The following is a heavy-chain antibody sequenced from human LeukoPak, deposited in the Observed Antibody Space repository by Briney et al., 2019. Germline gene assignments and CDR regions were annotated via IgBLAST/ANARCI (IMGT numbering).Heavy chain of an antibody. J-gene: IGHJ6*02. CDR3: ARVTPWANYPPYAMDV. V-gene: IGHV3-7*01. CDR2: IKPDGSER. D-gene: IGHD5-24*01. Sequence: PEGALTLSRAASRFTLSKHWRSWVRQAPGKGLEWVANIKPDGSERFHVDALKGRFTISSHNAKNSVYLQMSSLRDEDTAVYYCARVTPWANYPPYAMDVWGQGTTVTVSS. CDR1: RFTLSKHW.